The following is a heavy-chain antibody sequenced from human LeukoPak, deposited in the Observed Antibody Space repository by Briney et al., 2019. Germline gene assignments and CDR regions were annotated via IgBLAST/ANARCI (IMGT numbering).Heavy chain of an antibody. D-gene: IGHD6-13*01. J-gene: IGHJ5*02. CDR2: INHSGST. CDR1: GGSISSYY. Sequence: SETLSLTCTVSGGSISSYYWSWISQPPGKGLEWIGEINHSGSTNSNPSLKSRVTISVDTSKNQFSLKLSSVTAADTAVYYCARGVTAAGNGVWQTKGSNWFDPWGQGTLVTVSS. CDR3: ARGVTAAGNGVWQTKGSNWFDP. V-gene: IGHV4-34*01.